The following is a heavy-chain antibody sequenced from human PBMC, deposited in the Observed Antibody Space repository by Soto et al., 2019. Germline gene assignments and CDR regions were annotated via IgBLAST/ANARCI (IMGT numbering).Heavy chain of an antibody. D-gene: IGHD1-26*01. CDR2: SAPEEGEP. Sequence: ASVKVSCKVPENTLTELTIDWLRQAAGKGLEWMGRSAPEEGEPIYPQKFQGRVSMTEDPSTDTAYMELTSLRSEDTAVYFCAADHKILGNIGAFEFWGQATLVIVS. CDR1: ENTLTELT. J-gene: IGHJ4*02. V-gene: IGHV1-24*01. CDR3: AADHKILGNIGAFEF.